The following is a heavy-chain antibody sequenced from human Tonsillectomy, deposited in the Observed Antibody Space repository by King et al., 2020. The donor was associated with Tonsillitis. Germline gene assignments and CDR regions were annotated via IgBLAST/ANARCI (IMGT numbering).Heavy chain of an antibody. Sequence: VQLVESGRDLVQPGGSLRLSCAASGFTFSSYGMNWVRQAPGKGLEWVSSISSGGDTYYADSGKGRFTISRDKSKNTLYLQMNSLRTEDTAVYYCAKDPLKSRQQLAQLNWFDPWGQGTLVTVSS. CDR2: ISSGGDT. D-gene: IGHD6-13*01. V-gene: IGHV3-23*04. CDR1: GFTFSSYG. CDR3: AKDPLKSRQQLAQLNWFDP. J-gene: IGHJ5*02.